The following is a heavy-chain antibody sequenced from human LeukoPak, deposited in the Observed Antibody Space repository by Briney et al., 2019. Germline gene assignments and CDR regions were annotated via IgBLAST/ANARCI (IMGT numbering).Heavy chain of an antibody. CDR1: GFTVSGNY. CDR3: ARGYSGYPTDY. V-gene: IGHV3-53*01. Sequence: AGGSLRLSCAASGFTVSGNYMTWVRQAPGKGLEWVSLIYSGGSTYYADSVKGRFTISRDNSKNTLYLQMNSLRAEDTAVYYCARGYSGYPTDYWGQGTLVTVSS. CDR2: IYSGGST. D-gene: IGHD5-12*01. J-gene: IGHJ4*02.